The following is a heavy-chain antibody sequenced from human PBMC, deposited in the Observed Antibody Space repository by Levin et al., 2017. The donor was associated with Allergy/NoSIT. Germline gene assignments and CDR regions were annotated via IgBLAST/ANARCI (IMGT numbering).Heavy chain of an antibody. CDR3: ARERQQLPRRPLALWFDP. J-gene: IGHJ5*02. CDR1: GGSFSGYY. Sequence: SETLSLTCAVYGGSFSGYYWSWIRQPPGKGLEWIGEINHSGSTNYNPSLKSRVTISVDTSKNQFSLKLSSVTAADTAVYYCARERQQLPRRPLALWFDPWGQGTLVTVSS. D-gene: IGHD6-13*01. V-gene: IGHV4-34*01. CDR2: INHSGST.